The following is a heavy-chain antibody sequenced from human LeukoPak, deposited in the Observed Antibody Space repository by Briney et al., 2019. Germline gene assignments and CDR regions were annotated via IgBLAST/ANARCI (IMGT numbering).Heavy chain of an antibody. V-gene: IGHV4-34*01. CDR3: ARSGYGGNRPEAY. J-gene: IGHJ4*02. Sequence: SETLSLTCAVYGGSFSGYYWSWIRQPPGKGLEWVGEINHSGSTNYNPSLKSRVTISVDTSKNQFSLKLSSVTAADTAVYYCARSGYGGNRPEAYWGQGTLVTVSS. CDR2: INHSGST. CDR1: GGSFSGYY. D-gene: IGHD4-23*01.